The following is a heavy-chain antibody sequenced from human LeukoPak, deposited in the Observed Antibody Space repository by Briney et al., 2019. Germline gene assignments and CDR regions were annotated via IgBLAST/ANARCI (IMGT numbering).Heavy chain of an antibody. J-gene: IGHJ1*01. Sequence: ASVKVSCKASGGTFSSYAISWVRQAPGQGLEWMGRIIPIFGTANYAQKFQGRVTITTDESTSTAYMELSSLRSEDTAVYYCARGAHYYDSSGYYTAEYFQHWGQGTLVTVSS. CDR3: ARGAHYYDSSGYYTAEYFQH. CDR2: IIPIFGTA. D-gene: IGHD3-22*01. V-gene: IGHV1-69*05. CDR1: GGTFSSYA.